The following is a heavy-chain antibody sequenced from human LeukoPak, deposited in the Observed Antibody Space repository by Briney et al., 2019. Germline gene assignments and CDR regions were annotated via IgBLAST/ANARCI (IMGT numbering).Heavy chain of an antibody. CDR1: GGTFNNSA. V-gene: IGHV1-69*05. CDR3: VRGRRWLQLLFDY. Sequence: SVKVSCKTSGGTFNNSAISWVRQAPGQGLEWLGGIMPLFGTAGYAQKFQGRVTITKDESTRTVYLELTSLTSDDTAVYYCVRGRRWLQLLFDYWGQGTLVTVSS. D-gene: IGHD5-24*01. CDR2: IMPLFGTA. J-gene: IGHJ4*02.